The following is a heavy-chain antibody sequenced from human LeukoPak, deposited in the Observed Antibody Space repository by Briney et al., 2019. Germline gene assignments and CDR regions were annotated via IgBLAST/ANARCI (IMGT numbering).Heavy chain of an antibody. D-gene: IGHD6-19*01. CDR1: GFTFSSYA. V-gene: IGHV3-23*01. J-gene: IGHJ5*02. CDR2: ISGSGGST. Sequence: GGSLRLSCAASGFTFSSYAMSWVRQAPGKGLEWVSAISGSGGSTYYADSVKGRFTISRDNSKNTLYLQMNSLRAEDTAVYYCAKAHGIAVAGIATAFDPWGQGTLVTVSS. CDR3: AKAHGIAVAGIATAFDP.